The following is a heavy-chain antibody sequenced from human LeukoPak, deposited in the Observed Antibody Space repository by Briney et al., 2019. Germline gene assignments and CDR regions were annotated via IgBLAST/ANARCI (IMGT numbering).Heavy chain of an antibody. V-gene: IGHV1-2*02. CDR2: INPNSGDT. J-gene: IGHJ4*02. CDR1: GYTFTAYY. CDR3: ARVGGGGGNDY. Sequence: ASVKVSCKASGYTFTAYYMHWVRQAPGRGREWMGRINPNSGDTNYAQKFQGRVTMTRDTSISTAYMELSRLRSEDTAVYYCARVGGGGGNDYWGQGTLVTVSS. D-gene: IGHD4-23*01.